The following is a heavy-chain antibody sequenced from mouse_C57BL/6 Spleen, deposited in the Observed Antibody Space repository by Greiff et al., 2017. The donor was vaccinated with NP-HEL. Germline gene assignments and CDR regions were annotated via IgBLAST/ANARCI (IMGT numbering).Heavy chain of an antibody. CDR2: ISDGGSYT. CDR3: ARELGRYFDY. V-gene: IGHV5-4*01. D-gene: IGHD4-1*01. J-gene: IGHJ2*01. Sequence: VQLVESGGGLVKPGGSLKLSCAASGFTFSSYAMSWVRQTPEKRLEWVATISDGGSYTYYPDNVKGRFTISRDNAKNNLYLQMSHLKSEDTAMYYCARELGRYFDYWGQGTTLTVSS. CDR1: GFTFSSYA.